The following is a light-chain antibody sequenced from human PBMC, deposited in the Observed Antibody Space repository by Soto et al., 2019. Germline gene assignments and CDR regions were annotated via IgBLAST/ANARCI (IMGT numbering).Light chain of an antibody. Sequence: QSALTQPASVSGSPGQSITISCTGTSSDVGASNYVSWYRHHPGKAPKLMIYEVSNRPSGVSNRFSGSKSDYTAPLTISGLQAEDEADYYCSSYTRTPHVVFGGGTKVTVL. J-gene: IGLJ2*01. CDR2: EVS. CDR1: SSDVGASNY. V-gene: IGLV2-14*01. CDR3: SSYTRTPHVV.